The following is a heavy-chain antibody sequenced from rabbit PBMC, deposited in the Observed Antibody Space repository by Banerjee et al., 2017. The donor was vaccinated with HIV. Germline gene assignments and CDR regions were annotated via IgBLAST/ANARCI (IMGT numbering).Heavy chain of an antibody. CDR2: IYAGSSGST. CDR1: GFSFSSSYW. CDR3: ARDVDSGGMDYFNF. V-gene: IGHV1S40*01. D-gene: IGHD1-1*01. J-gene: IGHJ4*01. Sequence: QSLEESGGDLVKPGASLTLTCTASGFSFSSSYWICWVRQAPGKGLEWIACIYAGSSGSTYYASWAKGRFTISKTSSTTVTLQMTSLTAADTATYFCARDVDSGGMDYFNFRGPGTLVTVS.